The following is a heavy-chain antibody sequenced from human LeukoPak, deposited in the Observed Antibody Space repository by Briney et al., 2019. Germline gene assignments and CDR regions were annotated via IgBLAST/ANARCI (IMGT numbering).Heavy chain of an antibody. J-gene: IGHJ4*02. Sequence: GASVKVSCKASGGTLSSYAISWVRQAPGQGLEWMGVIIPMFGTANYAQKFQGRVTITADKSTTTAYMELSSLRSVDTAMYYCARDRYYDFWSGSHYFDYWGQGTLVTVSS. CDR3: ARDRYYDFWSGSHYFDY. CDR2: IIPMFGTA. D-gene: IGHD3-3*01. V-gene: IGHV1-69*06. CDR1: GGTLSSYA.